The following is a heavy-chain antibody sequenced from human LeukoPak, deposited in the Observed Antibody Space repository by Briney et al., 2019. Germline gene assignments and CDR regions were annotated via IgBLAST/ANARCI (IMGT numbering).Heavy chain of an antibody. V-gene: IGHV1-18*01. CDR1: GYTFTSYG. CDR2: ISAYNGNT. J-gene: IGHJ6*03. Sequence: EASVKVSCKASGYTFTSYGISWVRQAPGQGLEWMGWISAYNGNTNYAQKLQGRVTMTTDTSTSTAYMELRSLRSDDTAVYYCARSEKAYCGGVCDNYHMDVWGKGTTVTVSS. CDR3: ARSEKAYCGGVCDNYHMDV. D-gene: IGHD2-21*02.